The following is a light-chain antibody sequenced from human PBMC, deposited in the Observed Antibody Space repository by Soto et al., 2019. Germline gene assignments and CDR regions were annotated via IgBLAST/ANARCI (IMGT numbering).Light chain of an antibody. J-gene: IGKJ4*01. CDR3: QQIYSAPLT. Sequence: DIKMTQSPSSLSASVGDRVTITCRASQSITTYLNWYRQKPGKAPKLLIYAASSLQSGVPSRFSGSGSETEFTLSISSLQPEDFATYFCQQIYSAPLTFGGGTKV. CDR2: AAS. CDR1: QSITTY. V-gene: IGKV1-39*01.